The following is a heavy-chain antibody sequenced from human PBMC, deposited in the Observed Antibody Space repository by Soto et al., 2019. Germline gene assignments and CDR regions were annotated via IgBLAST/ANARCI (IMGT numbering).Heavy chain of an antibody. Sequence: QVQLVESGGGVVQPGRSLRLSCAASGFTFSSYGMHWVRQAPGKGLEWVAVIWYDGSNKYYADSVKGRFTISRDNSKNTLYLQMNSLRAEDTAVYYCAREPTYYDILTGHPIFDYWGQGTLVTVSS. D-gene: IGHD3-9*01. V-gene: IGHV3-33*01. CDR1: GFTFSSYG. CDR3: AREPTYYDILTGHPIFDY. CDR2: IWYDGSNK. J-gene: IGHJ4*02.